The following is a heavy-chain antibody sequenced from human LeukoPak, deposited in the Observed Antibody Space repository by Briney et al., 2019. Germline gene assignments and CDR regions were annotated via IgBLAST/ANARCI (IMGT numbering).Heavy chain of an antibody. J-gene: IGHJ5*02. Sequence: PSETLSLTCAVYGGSFSGYYWSWIRQPPGKGLEWIGEINHSGSTSYNPSLKSRVTISVDTSKNQFSLKLSSVTAADTAVYYCAKSKATMNWFDPWGQGTLVTVSS. V-gene: IGHV4-34*01. D-gene: IGHD5-12*01. CDR3: AKSKATMNWFDP. CDR1: GGSFSGYY. CDR2: INHSGST.